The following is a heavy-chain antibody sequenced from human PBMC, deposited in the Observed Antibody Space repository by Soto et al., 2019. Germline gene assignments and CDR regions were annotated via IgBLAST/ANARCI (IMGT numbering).Heavy chain of an antibody. V-gene: IGHV1-3*01. CDR2: INAGNGNT. D-gene: IGHD3-22*01. J-gene: IGHJ3*02. Sequence: GASVKVSCTASGYTFTSYAMHWVRQAPGQRLEWMGWINAGNGNTKYSQKFQGRVTITRDTSASTAYMELSSLRSEDTAVYYCARGGIFDSSGYYYFSAFDIWGQGTMVTVSS. CDR3: ARGGIFDSSGYYYFSAFDI. CDR1: GYTFTSYA.